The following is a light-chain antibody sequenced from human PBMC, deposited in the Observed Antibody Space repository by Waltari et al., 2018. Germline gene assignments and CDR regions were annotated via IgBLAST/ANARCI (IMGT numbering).Light chain of an antibody. J-gene: IGKJ1*01. CDR2: AAS. V-gene: IGKV1-NL1*01. CDR3: QQYYFTPPRT. Sequence: DIQMTQSPSSLSASVGDRVTITCRASQDISNSLDWYQQKAGKAPKLLISAASRLESGVPSRFLGSGSGTHVTLTIIRLQPDDFATYYCQQYYFTPPRTFGQGTKVELK. CDR1: QDISNS.